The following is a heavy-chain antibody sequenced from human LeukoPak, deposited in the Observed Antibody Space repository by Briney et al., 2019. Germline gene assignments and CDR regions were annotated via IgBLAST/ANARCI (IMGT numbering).Heavy chain of an antibody. CDR3: ARGGSGTTFGFDP. CDR2: TSSSSSYI. Sequence: GGSLRLSCVASGFTFSSYSMNWVRQAPGKGLEWVSSTSSSSSYIYYADSVKGRFTISRDNAKNSLYLQMNSLRAEDTAVYYCARGGSGTTFGFDPWGQGTLVTVSS. J-gene: IGHJ5*02. CDR1: GFTFSSYS. V-gene: IGHV3-21*01. D-gene: IGHD1-7*01.